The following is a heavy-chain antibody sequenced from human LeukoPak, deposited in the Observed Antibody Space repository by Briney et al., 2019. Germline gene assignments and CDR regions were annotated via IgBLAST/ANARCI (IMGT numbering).Heavy chain of an antibody. V-gene: IGHV3-30*02. D-gene: IGHD3-22*01. CDR3: AKEGLRGSSGYYSPRWVDY. Sequence: PGGSLRLPCAASGFTFSSYGMHWVRQAPGKGLEWVAFIRYDGSNKYYADSVKGRFTISRDNSKNTLYLQMNSLRAEDTAVYYCAKEGLRGSSGYYSPRWVDYWGQGTLVTVSS. J-gene: IGHJ4*02. CDR1: GFTFSSYG. CDR2: IRYDGSNK.